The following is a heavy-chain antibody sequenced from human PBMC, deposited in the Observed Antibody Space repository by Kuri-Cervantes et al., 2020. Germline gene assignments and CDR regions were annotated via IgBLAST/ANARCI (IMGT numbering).Heavy chain of an antibody. V-gene: IGHV1-18*01. Sequence: ASVKVSCKGSGYTFTSYGISWVRQAPGQGLEWMGWISAYNGNTNYAQKLQGRVTMTTDTSTSTAYMELRSLRSDDTAVYYCARDCSGGSCFVFGMDVWGQGTTVTVSS. CDR1: GYTFTSYG. CDR2: ISAYNGNT. D-gene: IGHD2-15*01. CDR3: ARDCSGGSCFVFGMDV. J-gene: IGHJ6*02.